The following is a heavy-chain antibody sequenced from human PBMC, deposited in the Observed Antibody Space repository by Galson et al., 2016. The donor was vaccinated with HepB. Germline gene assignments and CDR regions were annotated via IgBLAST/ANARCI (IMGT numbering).Heavy chain of an antibody. V-gene: IGHV3-30*04. CDR3: VKGSSYFDS. J-gene: IGHJ4*02. D-gene: IGHD3-10*01. Sequence: SLRLSCAASGFTLKRYTIHWVRQAPGKGLEWVAVVSYDGSDKYYADPVKGRFTISRDNSQNTLYLQMNSLRAEDTSVYYCVKGSSYFDSWGQGILVTVSS. CDR1: GFTLKRYT. CDR2: VSYDGSDK.